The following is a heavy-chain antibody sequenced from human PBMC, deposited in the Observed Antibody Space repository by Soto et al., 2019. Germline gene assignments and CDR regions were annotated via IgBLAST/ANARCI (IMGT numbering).Heavy chain of an antibody. CDR2: FDPEDGET. Sequence: ASVKVSCKVSGYTLTELSMHWVRQAPGKGLEWMGGFDPEDGETIYAQEFQGRVTMTEDTSTDTAYMELSSLRSEDTAVYYCATKQADSSSWIYWGQGTLVTVSA. J-gene: IGHJ4*02. CDR1: GYTLTELS. D-gene: IGHD6-13*01. V-gene: IGHV1-24*01. CDR3: ATKQADSSSWIY.